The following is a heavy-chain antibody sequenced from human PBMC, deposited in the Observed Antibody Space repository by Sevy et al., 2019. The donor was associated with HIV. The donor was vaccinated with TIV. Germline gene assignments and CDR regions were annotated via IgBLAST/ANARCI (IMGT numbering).Heavy chain of an antibody. J-gene: IGHJ4*02. CDR1: GGTFSSYG. CDR3: ARGGGNGWYYFDY. D-gene: IGHD6-19*01. Sequence: ASVKVSCKASGGTFSSYGISWVRQAPGQGLEWMGGIIPILGTVNYAQKFQGRVTITAEESTRTAYMELSSLGSEDTAVYYCARGGGNGWYYFDYWGQETLVTVSS. CDR2: IIPILGTV. V-gene: IGHV1-69*13.